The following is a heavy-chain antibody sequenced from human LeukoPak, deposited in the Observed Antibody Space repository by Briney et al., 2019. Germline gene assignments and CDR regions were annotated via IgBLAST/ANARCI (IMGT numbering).Heavy chain of an antibody. V-gene: IGHV3-21*04. CDR2: ISSNSYEI. CDR3: AKESRYCSSTSCRDYYYYMDV. Sequence: GGSLRLSCGASTFTFSSYVMNWVRQAPGKGLEWVSSISSNSYEIYYADSVRGRFTISRDNANNSLYLQMNSLRAEDTAVYYCAKESRYCSSTSCRDYYYYMDVWGKGTTVTVSS. D-gene: IGHD2-2*01. CDR1: TFTFSSYV. J-gene: IGHJ6*03.